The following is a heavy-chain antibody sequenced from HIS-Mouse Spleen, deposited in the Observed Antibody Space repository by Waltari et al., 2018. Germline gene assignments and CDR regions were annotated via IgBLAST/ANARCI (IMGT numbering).Heavy chain of an antibody. CDR2: ISYDGSNK. D-gene: IGHD3-10*01. CDR1: GFTFSSCG. V-gene: IGHV3-30*03. Sequence: QVQLVESGGGVVQPGRSLRLACAASGFTFSSCGMHWFRQAPGKGLEWVAVISYDGSNKYYADSVKGRFTISRDNSKNTLYLQMNSLRAEDTAVYYCEGVYGSGSYYFDYWGQGTLVTVSS. J-gene: IGHJ4*02. CDR3: EGVYGSGSYYFDY.